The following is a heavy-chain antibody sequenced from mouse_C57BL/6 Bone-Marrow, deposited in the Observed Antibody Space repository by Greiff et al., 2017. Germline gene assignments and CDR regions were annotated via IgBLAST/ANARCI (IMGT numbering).Heavy chain of an antibody. V-gene: IGHV5-4*01. J-gene: IGHJ3*01. CDR2: ISDGGSYT. Sequence: EVQGVESGGGLVKPGGSLKLSCAASGFTFSSYAMSWVRQTPEKRLEWVATISDGGSYTYYPDNVKGRFTISRDNAKNNLYLQMSHPKSEDTAMYYCARSDDGSSYGFAYWGQGTLVAVSA. CDR3: ARSDDGSSYGFAY. D-gene: IGHD1-1*01. CDR1: GFTFSSYA.